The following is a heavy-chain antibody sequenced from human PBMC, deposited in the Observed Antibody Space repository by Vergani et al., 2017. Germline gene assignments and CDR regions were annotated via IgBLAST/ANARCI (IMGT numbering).Heavy chain of an antibody. D-gene: IGHD1-14*01. CDR2: TWYDGNNK. CDR3: GRDLLLHYNRFDP. Sequence: QVQLVESGGGVVQPGRSLRLSCAASGFTFNQYGMHWVRQAPGKGLEWVAVTWYDGNNKQYADSVKGRFTISKDKSKSTMYLQMNSLRDEDTGVYYCGRDLLLHYNRFDPGGEGTLVTVSS. J-gene: IGHJ5*02. V-gene: IGHV3-33*01. CDR1: GFTFNQYG.